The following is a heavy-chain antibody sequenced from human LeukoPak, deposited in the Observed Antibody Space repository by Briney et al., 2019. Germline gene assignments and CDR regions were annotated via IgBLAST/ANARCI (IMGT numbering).Heavy chain of an antibody. D-gene: IGHD6-13*01. CDR2: TYSGGDT. J-gene: IGHJ4*02. V-gene: IGHV3-53*01. Sequence: GGSLRLSCAASGFTFHDYGMHWVRQAPGKGLEWVSVTYSGGDTYYADSVKGRFTISRDNSKNTLYLQMNSLRAEDTAVYYCARLGMIQAYSTEDYWGQGTLVTVSS. CDR3: ARLGMIQAYSTEDY. CDR1: GFTFHDYG.